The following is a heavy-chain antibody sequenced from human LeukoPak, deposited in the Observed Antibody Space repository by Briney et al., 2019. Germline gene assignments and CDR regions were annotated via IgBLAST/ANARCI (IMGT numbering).Heavy chain of an antibody. CDR3: TKEPAP. CDR1: GGSVSSGSYY. V-gene: IGHV4-61*02. CDR2: IYTSGST. Sequence: PSETLSLTCTVSGGSVSSGSYYWSWIRQPAGKGLEWIGRIYTSGSTNYNPSLKSRVTMSVDTSKNHISLKLRSVTAADTAVYYCTKEPAPWGQGTLVTVSS. J-gene: IGHJ5*02.